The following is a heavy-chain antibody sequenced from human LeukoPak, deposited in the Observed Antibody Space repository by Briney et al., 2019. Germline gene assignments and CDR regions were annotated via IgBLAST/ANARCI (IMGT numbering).Heavy chain of an antibody. J-gene: IGHJ4*02. CDR3: ARGLPGYDY. CDR1: GFTFSSYA. CDR2: ISGSGGST. V-gene: IGHV3-23*01. Sequence: GGSLRLSCAASGFTFSSYAMSWVRQAPGKGLEWVSAISGSGGSTYYADSVKGRFTISRHNSKSTLYLQMNRLRAEDTAVYYCARGLPGYDYWGQGTLVTVSS. D-gene: IGHD1-14*01.